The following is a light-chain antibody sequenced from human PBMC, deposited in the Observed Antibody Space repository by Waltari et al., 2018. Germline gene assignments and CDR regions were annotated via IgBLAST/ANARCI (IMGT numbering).Light chain of an antibody. CDR3: QQYNNWPSIT. CDR2: GAS. Sequence: EIVMTQSPATLSVSTGERATLSCRASQSVSSNLAWYQQKPGQAPRILIYGASTRATGIPSRFSGSGSGTEFTLTISSMQSEDFAVYYCQQYNNWPSITFGQGTRLEIK. V-gene: IGKV3-15*01. CDR1: QSVSSN. J-gene: IGKJ5*01.